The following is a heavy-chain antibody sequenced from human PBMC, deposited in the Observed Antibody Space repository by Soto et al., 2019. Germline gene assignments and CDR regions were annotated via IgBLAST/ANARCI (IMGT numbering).Heavy chain of an antibody. J-gene: IGHJ5*02. CDR2: IIPILGIA. Sequence: SVKVSCKASGGTFSSYTISWVRQAPGQGLEWMGRIIPILGIANYAQKFQGRVTITADKSTSTAYMELSSLRSEDTALYYCASHRYFDHHTAAWFDPWGQGTLVTVSS. CDR1: GGTFSSYT. CDR3: ASHRYFDHHTAAWFDP. D-gene: IGHD3-9*01. V-gene: IGHV1-69*02.